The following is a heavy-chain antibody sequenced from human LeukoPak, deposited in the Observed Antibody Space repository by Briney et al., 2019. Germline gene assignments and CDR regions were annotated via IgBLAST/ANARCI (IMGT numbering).Heavy chain of an antibody. CDR3: AKGGGYFDCFNDY. CDR1: GFTFSSYA. Sequence: GGSLRLSCAASGFTFSSYAMSWVRHAPGKGLEWVSAISGSGGSTYYADSVKGRFTISRDNTKNTLYLQMNSLRAEDTAVYYCAKGGGYFDCFNDYWGQGTLVTVSS. CDR2: ISGSGGST. J-gene: IGHJ4*02. V-gene: IGHV3-23*01. D-gene: IGHD3-9*01.